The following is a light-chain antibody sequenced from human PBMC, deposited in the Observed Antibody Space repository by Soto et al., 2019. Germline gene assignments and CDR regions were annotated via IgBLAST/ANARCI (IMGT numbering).Light chain of an antibody. V-gene: IGLV2-14*01. CDR2: EVT. CDR3: NSFRVSHLYV. CDR1: STDVGGYNA. Sequence: QSVLGHPASVSGSPGQTITISCTGTSTDVGGYNAVSWYQHHPGKAPKLIIYEVTHRPSGVSDRFSASKSGNTASLTISGLQAEDEADYYCNSFRVSHLYVFGTGTKVTV. J-gene: IGLJ1*01.